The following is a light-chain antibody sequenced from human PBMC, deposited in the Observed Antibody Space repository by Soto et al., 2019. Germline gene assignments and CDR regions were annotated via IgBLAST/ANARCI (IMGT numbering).Light chain of an antibody. J-gene: IGLJ1*01. CDR3: CSYAGTYTRV. CDR1: SSDVDNYNN. V-gene: IGLV2-11*01. Sequence: QSALTQPRSVSGSPGQSVTISCTRTSSDVDNYNNVSWYQQHPGKAPKLLIYDGNKRPSGVPYRFSGSKSGNTASLTISGLQAGDEADYFCCSYAGTYTRVFGTGTKLTVL. CDR2: DGN.